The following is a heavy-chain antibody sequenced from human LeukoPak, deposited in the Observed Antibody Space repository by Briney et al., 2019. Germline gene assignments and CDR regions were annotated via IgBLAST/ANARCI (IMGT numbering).Heavy chain of an antibody. V-gene: IGHV1-8*01. J-gene: IGHJ4*02. CDR2: MNPNSGNT. D-gene: IGHD6-13*01. CDR1: GYTFTSHD. Sequence: ASVKVSCKASGYTFTSHDINWVRQATGQGLEWMGWMNPNSGNTGYAQKFQGRVTMTRNTSISTAYMELSSLRSEDTAVYYCARARAAAGIDFDYWGQGTLVTVSS. CDR3: ARARAAAGIDFDY.